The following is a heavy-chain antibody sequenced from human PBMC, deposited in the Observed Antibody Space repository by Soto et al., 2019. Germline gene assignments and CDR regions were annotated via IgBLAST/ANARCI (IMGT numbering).Heavy chain of an antibody. V-gene: IGHV4-30-2*01. J-gene: IGHJ5*02. CDR3: ATLPPRIEVTVLPIPT. CDR2: IYHSGST. Sequence: SETLSLTCAVSGGSISSGGYSWSWIRQPPGKGLEWIGYIYHSGSTYYNPSLRGRVTISVDRSNNQFSLKMRSLTAADTAVYYCATLPPRIEVTVLPIPTWGQGTLVTVSS. D-gene: IGHD2-15*01. CDR1: GGSISSGGYS.